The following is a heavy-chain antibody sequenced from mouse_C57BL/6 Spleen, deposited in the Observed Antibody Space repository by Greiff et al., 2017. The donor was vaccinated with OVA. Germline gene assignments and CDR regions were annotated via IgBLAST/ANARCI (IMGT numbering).Heavy chain of an antibody. D-gene: IGHD2-4*01. CDR1: GYTFTEYT. CDR3: ARHEDIGTYDYDAWFAY. V-gene: IGHV1-62-2*01. CDR2: FYPGSGSI. Sequence: QVQLQQSGAELVKPGASVKLSCKASGYTFTEYTIHWVKQRSGQGLEWIGWFYPGSGSITYNEKFKDKATLTADKSSRTVYMELSRLTSEDSAVYFCARHEDIGTYDYDAWFAYWGQGTLVTVSA. J-gene: IGHJ3*01.